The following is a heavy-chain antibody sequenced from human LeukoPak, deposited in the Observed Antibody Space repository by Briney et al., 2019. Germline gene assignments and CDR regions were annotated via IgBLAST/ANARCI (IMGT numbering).Heavy chain of an antibody. D-gene: IGHD2-2*01. CDR3: ARDPGGGGYQLLSDAFDI. CDR1: GYTFTGYY. CDR2: INPNSGGT. J-gene: IGHJ3*02. Sequence: GASVKVSCKASGYTFTGYYMHWVRQAPGQGLEWMGWINPNSGGTNYAQKFQGRVTMTRDTSISTAYMELSRLRSDDTAVYYRARDPGGGGYQLLSDAFDIWGQGTMVTVSS. V-gene: IGHV1-2*02.